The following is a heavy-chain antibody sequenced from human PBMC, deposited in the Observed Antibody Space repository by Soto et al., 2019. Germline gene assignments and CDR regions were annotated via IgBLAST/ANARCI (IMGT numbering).Heavy chain of an antibody. V-gene: IGHV3-33*01. Sequence: GGCMRLSCEADGFNFSSYGIHWVRQAPGKGLEWVAIIWNDGSNEYYADSVKGRFTISTDNSKNTLYLQVSKLRAVDTAVYFCARDQTHSGCYSDSWGQGTLVTVSS. J-gene: IGHJ4*02. D-gene: IGHD3-22*01. CDR2: IWNDGSNE. CDR1: GFNFSSYG. CDR3: ARDQTHSGCYSDS.